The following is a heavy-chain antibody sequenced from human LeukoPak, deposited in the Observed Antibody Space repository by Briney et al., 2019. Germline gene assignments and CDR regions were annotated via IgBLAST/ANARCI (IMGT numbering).Heavy chain of an antibody. J-gene: IGHJ4*02. CDR1: GFTFRDYS. V-gene: IGHV3-30*04. Sequence: GRSLRLSCAASGFTFRDYSMHWVPHTPGKGLEWVALIAYDGDNKYYADSVKGRFTISRDNSKNTLFLQMNSLRAEDTAVYYCARGGQYDTSGYYPIDYWGQGTLVTVSS. CDR3: ARGGQYDTSGYYPIDY. D-gene: IGHD3-22*01. CDR2: IAYDGDNK.